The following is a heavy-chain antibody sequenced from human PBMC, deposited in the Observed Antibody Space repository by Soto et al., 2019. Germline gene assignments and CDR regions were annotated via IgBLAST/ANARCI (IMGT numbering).Heavy chain of an antibody. D-gene: IGHD4-17*01. CDR3: AKDRRDGEYNSVYDF. Sequence: QVQLAESGGGVVQPGRSLRLSCIGSGFRFSDYGMHWVRQAPGKGLEWVAMMSFDGTYKYSADSVKGRFIISRDNSKNTLXXXXXSLRAEDTAVYHCAKDRRDGEYNSVYDFWGQGTLVTVSS. CDR1: GFRFSDYG. V-gene: IGHV3-30*18. J-gene: IGHJ4*02. CDR2: MSFDGTYK.